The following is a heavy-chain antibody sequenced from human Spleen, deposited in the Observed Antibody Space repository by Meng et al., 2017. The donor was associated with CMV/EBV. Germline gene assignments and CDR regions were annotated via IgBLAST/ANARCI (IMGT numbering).Heavy chain of an antibody. V-gene: IGHV3-48*04. J-gene: IGHJ4*02. D-gene: IGHD2-2*01. Sequence: GESLNISCAASGFTFSSYSMNWVRQAPGKGLEWLSYISSSNSTIYYADSVKGRFTISRDNAENSLYLHLNSLTAEDTAVYFCARSTMYLGYCTTTSCYHDYWGQGTLVTVSS. CDR1: GFTFSSYS. CDR3: ARSTMYLGYCTTTSCYHDY. CDR2: ISSSNSTI.